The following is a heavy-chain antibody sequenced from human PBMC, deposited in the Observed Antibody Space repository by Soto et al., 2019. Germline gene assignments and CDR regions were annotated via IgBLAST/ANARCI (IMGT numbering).Heavy chain of an antibody. J-gene: IGHJ6*03. Sequence: SETLSLTCAVYGGSFSGYYWSWIRQPPGKGLEWIGEINHSGSTNYNPSLKSRVTISVDTSKNQFSLKLSSVTAADTAVYYCARRIRGYTRTYYYYYMDVWGKGTTVTVSS. CDR1: GGSFSGYY. D-gene: IGHD5-18*01. CDR2: INHSGST. CDR3: ARRIRGYTRTYYYYYMDV. V-gene: IGHV4-34*01.